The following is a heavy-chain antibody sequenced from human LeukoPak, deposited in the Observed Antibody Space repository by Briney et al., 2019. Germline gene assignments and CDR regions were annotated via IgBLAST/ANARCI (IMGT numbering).Heavy chain of an antibody. D-gene: IGHD3-3*01. J-gene: IGHJ6*03. Sequence: PSETLSLTCTVSGGSISSYYWSWIRQPPGKGLEWIGYIYYSGSTNYNPSLKSRVTISVDTSKNQFSLKLISVTAADTAVYCCAREAWSGAFWSGYKNKYYYYYYMDVWGKGTTVTVSS. CDR1: GGSISSYY. CDR3: AREAWSGAFWSGYKNKYYYYYYMDV. V-gene: IGHV4-59*01. CDR2: IYYSGST.